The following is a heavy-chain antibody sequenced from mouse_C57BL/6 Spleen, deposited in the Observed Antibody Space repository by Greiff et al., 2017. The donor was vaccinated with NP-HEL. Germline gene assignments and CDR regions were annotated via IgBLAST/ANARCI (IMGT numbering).Heavy chain of an antibody. CDR1: GYTFTSYW. D-gene: IGHD1-1*01. Sequence: VQLQQPGAELVRPGTSVKLFCKASGYTFTSYWMHWVKQRPGQGLEWIGVIDPSDSYTNYNQKFKGKATLTVDTSSSTAYMQLSSLTSEDAAVYYCARGIYYGSSRYFDVWGTGTTVTVSS. CDR3: ARGIYYGSSRYFDV. CDR2: IDPSDSYT. V-gene: IGHV1-59*01. J-gene: IGHJ1*03.